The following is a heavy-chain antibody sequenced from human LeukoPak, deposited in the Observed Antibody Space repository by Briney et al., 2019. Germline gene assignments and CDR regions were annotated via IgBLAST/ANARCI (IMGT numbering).Heavy chain of an antibody. Sequence: GGPLRLSCAASGFTFSSYAMSWVRQAPGKGLEWVSAISGSGGSTYYADSVKGRFTISRDNSKITLYLQMNSLRAEDTAVYYCAKVEGYYVPTGALGDWGQGTLVTVSS. J-gene: IGHJ4*02. D-gene: IGHD3-16*01. CDR1: GFTFSSYA. CDR2: ISGSGGST. V-gene: IGHV3-23*01. CDR3: AKVEGYYVPTGALGD.